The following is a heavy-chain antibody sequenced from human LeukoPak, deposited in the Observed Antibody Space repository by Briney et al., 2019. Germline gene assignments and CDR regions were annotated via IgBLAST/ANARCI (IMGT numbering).Heavy chain of an antibody. Sequence: GGSLRLSCAASRFTFSTYWMHWVRQAPGKGLVWVSRINSDGSSTGYADSVKGRFTISRDNAKNTLYLQMNSLRAEDTALYYCARASNIVVVVGKAFDIWGQGTMVTVSS. CDR1: RFTFSTYW. D-gene: IGHD2-15*01. CDR2: INSDGSST. J-gene: IGHJ3*02. V-gene: IGHV3-74*01. CDR3: ARASNIVVVVGKAFDI.